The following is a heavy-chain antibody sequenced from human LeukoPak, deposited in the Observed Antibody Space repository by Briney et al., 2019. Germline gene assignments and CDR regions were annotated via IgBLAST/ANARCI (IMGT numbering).Heavy chain of an antibody. CDR2: IYYSGST. J-gene: IGHJ3*02. Sequence: PSETLSLTCTVSGGSISSYYWSWIRQPPGKGLEWIGDIYYSGSTNYNPSLKSRVTISVDTSKNQFSLKLSSVTAADTAVYYCARDPLFRSSSGLHGAFDIWGQGTMVTVSS. CDR1: GGSISSYY. CDR3: ARDPLFRSSSGLHGAFDI. V-gene: IGHV4-59*01. D-gene: IGHD6-19*01.